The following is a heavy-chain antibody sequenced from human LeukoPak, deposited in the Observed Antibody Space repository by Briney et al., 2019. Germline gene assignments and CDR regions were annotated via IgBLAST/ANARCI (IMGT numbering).Heavy chain of an antibody. CDR1: GYTFTGYY. CDR3: ARDHNWGPDY. V-gene: IGHV1-2*02. J-gene: IGHJ4*02. Sequence: VASVKVSCKASGYTFTGYYMHWLRQAPGQGLEWMGWINANTGVTHYAVKFQGRVTITRDTSISTVYMDLSSLQSDDTAVYYCARDHNWGPDYWGQGTLVLVSS. D-gene: IGHD7-27*01. CDR2: INANTGVT.